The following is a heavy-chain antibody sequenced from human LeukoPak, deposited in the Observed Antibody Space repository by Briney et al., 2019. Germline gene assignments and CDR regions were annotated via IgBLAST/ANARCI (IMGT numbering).Heavy chain of an antibody. D-gene: IGHD6-13*01. Sequence: ASVKVSCKASGYTFTSYGISWVRQAPGQWLEWMGWISAYNGNTNYAQKLQGRVTMTTDTSTSTAYMELRSLRSDDTAVYYCARDPYSSSWYGAVIWGQGTMVTGSS. CDR1: GYTFTSYG. J-gene: IGHJ3*02. V-gene: IGHV1-18*01. CDR2: ISAYNGNT. CDR3: ARDPYSSSWYGAVI.